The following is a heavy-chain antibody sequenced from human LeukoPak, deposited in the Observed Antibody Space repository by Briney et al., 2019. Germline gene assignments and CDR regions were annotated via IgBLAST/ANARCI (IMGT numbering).Heavy chain of an antibody. Sequence: GGSLRLSCAASGFTFSSYGMHWVRQAPGKGLEWVAFIRYDGSNKYYADSVKGRFTISRDNSKNTLYLQMNSLRAEDTAVYYCAKDRRGYYDILTGYARSDAFDIWGQGTMVTVSS. D-gene: IGHD3-9*01. J-gene: IGHJ3*02. CDR2: IRYDGSNK. V-gene: IGHV3-30*02. CDR3: AKDRRGYYDILTGYARSDAFDI. CDR1: GFTFSSYG.